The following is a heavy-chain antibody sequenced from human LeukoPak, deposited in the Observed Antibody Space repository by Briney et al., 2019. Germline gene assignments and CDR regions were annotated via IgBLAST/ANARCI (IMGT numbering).Heavy chain of an antibody. CDR1: GGSISSYY. CDR3: ARGPYYDILTGSGNWFDP. Sequence: SETLSLTCTVSGGSISSYYWSWIRQPPGKGLEWIGYIYYSGSTNYNPSLKSRVTISVDTSKNQFSLKLSSVTAADTAVYYCARGPYYDILTGSGNWFDPWGQGTLVTVSS. D-gene: IGHD3-9*01. V-gene: IGHV4-59*01. J-gene: IGHJ5*02. CDR2: IYYSGST.